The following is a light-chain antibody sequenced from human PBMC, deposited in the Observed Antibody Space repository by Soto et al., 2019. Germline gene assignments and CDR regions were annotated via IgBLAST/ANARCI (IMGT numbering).Light chain of an antibody. Sequence: EMVMTQSPPTLSVSPGERATLSCRASQSISSNLAWYQEKPGQAPRLLIYGASARATGIPARFSGSGSGTDFTLTISSLEPEDFAVYYCQQRSNWPPITFGQGTRLEIK. CDR1: QSISSN. V-gene: IGKV3-11*01. CDR3: QQRSNWPPIT. CDR2: GAS. J-gene: IGKJ5*01.